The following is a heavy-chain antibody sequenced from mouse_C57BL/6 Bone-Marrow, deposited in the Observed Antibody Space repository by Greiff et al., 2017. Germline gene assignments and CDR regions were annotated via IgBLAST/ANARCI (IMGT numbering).Heavy chain of an antibody. Sequence: VHLVESGAELIRPGTSVKVSCKASGYAFTNYLIEWVKQRPGQGLEWIGVINPGRGGTNYNEKFKGKDTLTDDQSSSTAYMQLSSLTSEDSAVYFCARPTWDALYVDYWGQGTSLTVSS. CDR2: INPGRGGT. J-gene: IGHJ2*02. V-gene: IGHV1-54*01. CDR1: GYAFTNYL. CDR3: ARPTWDALYVDY. D-gene: IGHD4-1*01.